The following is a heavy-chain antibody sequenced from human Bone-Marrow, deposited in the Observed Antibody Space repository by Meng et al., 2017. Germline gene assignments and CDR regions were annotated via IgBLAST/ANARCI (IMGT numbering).Heavy chain of an antibody. CDR3: ASGDTMIVY. V-gene: IGHV3-66*01. CDR1: GFTVSSNY. CDR2: IYSGGST. D-gene: IGHD3-22*01. J-gene: IGHJ4*02. Sequence: GESLKISCAASGFTVSSNYMSWVHQAPGKGLEWVSVIYSGGSTYYADSVKGRFTFSRDNSKNTLYLQMNSLRAEDTGVYYCASGDTMIVYWGQGTMVTVSS.